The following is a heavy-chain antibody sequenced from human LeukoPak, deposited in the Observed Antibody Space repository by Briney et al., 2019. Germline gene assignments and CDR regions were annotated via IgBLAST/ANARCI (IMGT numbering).Heavy chain of an antibody. CDR1: GFTFSDYY. V-gene: IGHV3-11*01. D-gene: IGHD1-26*01. CDR3: ARDRYSGSYPLDY. Sequence: GRSLRLSCAASGFTFSDYYMSWIRRAPGKGLEWVSYISSSGSTIYYADSVKGRFTISRDNAKNSLYLQMNSLRAEDTAVYYCARDRYSGSYPLDYWGQGTLVTVSS. J-gene: IGHJ4*02. CDR2: ISSSGSTI.